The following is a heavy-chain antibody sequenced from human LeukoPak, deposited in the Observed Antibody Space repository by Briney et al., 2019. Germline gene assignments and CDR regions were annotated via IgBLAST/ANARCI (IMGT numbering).Heavy chain of an antibody. V-gene: IGHV3-74*01. J-gene: IGHJ4*02. Sequence: GGSLRLSCAASGFTFGTYWMLWVRQAPGKGLVWVSRINGDGSSTSYADSVKGRFTISRDNAKNTLYLQMDSLRAEDTAVYYCARGYSSGYRIDYWGQGTLVTVSS. CDR1: GFTFGTYW. CDR2: INGDGSST. CDR3: ARGYSSGYRIDY. D-gene: IGHD2-15*01.